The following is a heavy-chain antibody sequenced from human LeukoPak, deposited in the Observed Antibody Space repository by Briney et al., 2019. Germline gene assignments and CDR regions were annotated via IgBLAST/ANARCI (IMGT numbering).Heavy chain of an antibody. CDR2: IYYGRST. D-gene: IGHD3-10*01. J-gene: IGHJ4*02. CDR3: AKLVTVILLYEEGFEY. CDR1: AGLISSRMYY. Sequence: LTCNVAAGLISSRMYYWGWIRQPPGKGLEWIGQIYYGRSTSYNPSLKFRVTISVNRSKKQCSLKLRSVAAADTAEYSCAKLVTVILLYEEGFEYRGKGTLVTVPS. V-gene: IGHV4-39*01.